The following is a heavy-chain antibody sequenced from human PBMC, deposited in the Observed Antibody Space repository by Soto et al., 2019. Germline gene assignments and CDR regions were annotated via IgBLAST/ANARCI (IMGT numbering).Heavy chain of an antibody. V-gene: IGHV4-61*01. D-gene: IGHD2-15*01. J-gene: IGHJ6*02. CDR1: GGSVSSVSYY. CDR3: ARDMLPDCSGDSCYSCSYGMDV. CDR2: TIYDGST. Sequence: QVQLQESGPGLVKPSETLSLTCTVSGGSVSSVSYYWSWIRHPPGKGLEWIGYTIYDGSTYHNPFLKRRVTIFIDTSKNEFSLKLSSVTAADGAVYSCARDMLPDCSGDSCYSCSYGMDVWGQGTTVTVSS.